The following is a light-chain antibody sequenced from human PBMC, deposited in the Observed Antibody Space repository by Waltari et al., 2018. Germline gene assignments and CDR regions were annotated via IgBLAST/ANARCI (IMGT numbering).Light chain of an antibody. Sequence: DIVMTQSPDSLAVSLGERATANCKSSQSVLFSSDNKNYLAWYQEKPGQPPKELIYWASTREAGVPDRFSGSGSGTDFTLTISSLQAEDVAVYYCQQYYSNEVTFGGGTKVEIK. J-gene: IGKJ4*01. V-gene: IGKV4-1*01. CDR1: QSVLFSSDNKNY. CDR2: WAS. CDR3: QQYYSNEVT.